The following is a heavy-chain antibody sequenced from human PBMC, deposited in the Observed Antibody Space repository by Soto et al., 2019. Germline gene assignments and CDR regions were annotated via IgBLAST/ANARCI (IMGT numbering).Heavy chain of an antibody. D-gene: IGHD1-26*01. V-gene: IGHV1-69*01. CDR3: AREFGRGWRGSVYYYGMDV. Sequence: QVQLVQSGAEVKKPGSSVKVSCKASGGTFSSYAISWVRQAPGQGLEWMGGIIPIFGTANYAQKFQGRVTITADESTGTAYMELSSLRSEDTAVYYCAREFGRGWRGSVYYYGMDVWGQGTTVTVSS. J-gene: IGHJ6*02. CDR1: GGTFSSYA. CDR2: IIPIFGTA.